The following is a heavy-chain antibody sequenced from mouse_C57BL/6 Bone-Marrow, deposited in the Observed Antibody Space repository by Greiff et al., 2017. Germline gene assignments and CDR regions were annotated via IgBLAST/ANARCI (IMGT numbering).Heavy chain of an antibody. CDR3: TRVLRGRFAY. J-gene: IGHJ2*01. V-gene: IGHV1-5*01. Sequence: EVQLQQPGTELVRPGASVKLSCKTSGYTFTSYWMHWVKQRPGQGLEWIGAIDPGNSDTSYNQKFKGKAKLTAVTSASTAYMELSSLTTADSAVYDCTRVLRGRFAYWGQGTMLTVSS. D-gene: IGHD1-1*01. CDR2: IDPGNSDT. CDR1: GYTFTSYW.